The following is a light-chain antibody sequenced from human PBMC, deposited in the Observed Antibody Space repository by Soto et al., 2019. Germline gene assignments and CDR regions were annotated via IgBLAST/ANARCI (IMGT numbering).Light chain of an antibody. CDR3: LQYNNWPLT. Sequence: IVMTQSPATLSVSPGERATLSCRASQTVSSNLAWYQQKPGQAPRLLIYGASTRATGLPARFSGSESGTEFTLTISSLQSEDFAVYYCLQYNNWPLTFGGGTKVEIK. J-gene: IGKJ4*01. CDR2: GAS. V-gene: IGKV3-15*01. CDR1: QTVSSN.